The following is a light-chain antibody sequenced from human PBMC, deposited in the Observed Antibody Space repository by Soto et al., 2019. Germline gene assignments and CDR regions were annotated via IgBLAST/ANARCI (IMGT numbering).Light chain of an antibody. CDR3: QQYGSSPLT. V-gene: IGKV3-20*01. J-gene: IGKJ4*01. CDR2: SAS. CDR1: QSVSGSF. Sequence: EIVLTQSPGTLSLSPGERATLSCRASQSVSGSFLAWYQQKPGQAPRLLIYSASSRATGIPDRFSASGSGTDFALTISRLEPEDFAVYYCQQYGSSPLTFGGGTKVEIK.